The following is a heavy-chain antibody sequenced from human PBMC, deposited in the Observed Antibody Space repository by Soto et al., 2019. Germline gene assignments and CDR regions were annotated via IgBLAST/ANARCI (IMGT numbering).Heavy chain of an antibody. V-gene: IGHV5-10-1*01. CDR2: IDPSDSYT. CDR3: AIHYYDSSGYNHGDY. D-gene: IGHD3-22*01. CDR1: GYSFTSYW. Sequence: GESLKISCKGSGYSFTSYWISWVRQMPGKGLEWMGRIDPSDSYTNYSPSFQGHVTISADKSISTAYLQWSSLKASDTAMYYCAIHYYDSSGYNHGDYWGQGTLVTVSS. J-gene: IGHJ4*02.